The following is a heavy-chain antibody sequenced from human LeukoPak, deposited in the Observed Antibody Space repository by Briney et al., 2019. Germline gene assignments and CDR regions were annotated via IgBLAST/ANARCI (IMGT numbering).Heavy chain of an antibody. D-gene: IGHD6-19*01. CDR2: IYYSGSI. CDR1: GGSISSSSYY. Sequence: SETLSLTCTVSGGSISSSSYYWGWIRQPPGKGLEWIGSIYYSGSIYYNPSLKSRVTISVDTSKNQFSLKLSSVTAADTAVYYCARRQPSSGWYGGGTNWFDPWGQGTLVTVSS. J-gene: IGHJ5*02. CDR3: ARRQPSSGWYGGGTNWFDP. V-gene: IGHV4-39*01.